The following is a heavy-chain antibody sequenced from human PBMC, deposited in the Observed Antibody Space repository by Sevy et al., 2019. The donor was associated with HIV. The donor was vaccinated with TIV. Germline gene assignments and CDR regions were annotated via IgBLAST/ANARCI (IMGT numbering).Heavy chain of an antibody. J-gene: IGHJ4*02. CDR2: IYYSGST. CDR1: GGSISSGGYY. Sequence: SETLSLTCTVSGGSISSGGYYWSWIRQHPGKGLESIGYIYYSGSTYYNPSLKSRVTISVDTSKNQFSLKLSSVTAADTAVYYCASRRGYDILTGAPIDYWGQGTLVTVSS. CDR3: ASRRGYDILTGAPIDY. D-gene: IGHD3-9*01. V-gene: IGHV4-31*03.